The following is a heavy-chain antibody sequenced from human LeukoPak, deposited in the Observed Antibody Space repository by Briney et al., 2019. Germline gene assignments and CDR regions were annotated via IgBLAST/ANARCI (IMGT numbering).Heavy chain of an antibody. CDR1: GGSVSSGTYY. Sequence: PSETLSLTCTVSGGSVSSGTYYWSWIRPPPGEGLEWIGYIHYSGSANYNPSLKSRVTISVDTSKNQFSLNLSSVTAADTAVYYCARYFSGKTLDYWGQGTLVTVSS. CDR2: IHYSGSA. V-gene: IGHV4-61*01. CDR3: ARYFSGKTLDY. D-gene: IGHD1-1*01. J-gene: IGHJ4*02.